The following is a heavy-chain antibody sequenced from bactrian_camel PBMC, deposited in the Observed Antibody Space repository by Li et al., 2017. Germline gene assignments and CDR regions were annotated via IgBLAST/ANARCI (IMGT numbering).Heavy chain of an antibody. J-gene: IGHJ4*01. Sequence: VQLVESGGGSVQAGGSLRLSCAASGDRFVFSRYDMSWVRQAPGKGLEWLSRINGDSGRMYYADSVKGRFTISRDNAKKMLYLDMTSMRTEDTAVYYCATDRAGRYRGQGTQVTVS. D-gene: IGHD2*01. CDR1: GDRFVFSRYD. CDR3: ATDRAGRY. V-gene: IGHV3S40*01. CDR2: INGDSGRM.